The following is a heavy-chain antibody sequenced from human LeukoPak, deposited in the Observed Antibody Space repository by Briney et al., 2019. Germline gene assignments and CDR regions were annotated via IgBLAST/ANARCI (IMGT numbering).Heavy chain of an antibody. Sequence: GASVKVSCKASGYTFTSYGISWVRQAPGQGLEWMGWISAYNGNTNYAQKLQGRVTITTDTSTSTAYMELRSLRTDDTAVYYCARDNETTVVTPDYFDYWGQGTLVTVSS. D-gene: IGHD4-23*01. CDR1: GYTFTSYG. CDR3: ARDNETTVVTPDYFDY. CDR2: ISAYNGNT. J-gene: IGHJ4*02. V-gene: IGHV1-18*01.